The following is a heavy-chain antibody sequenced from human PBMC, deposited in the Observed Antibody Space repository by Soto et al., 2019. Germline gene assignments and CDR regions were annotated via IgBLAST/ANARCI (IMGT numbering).Heavy chain of an antibody. J-gene: IGHJ3*02. CDR3: AREGYTFGPARVSGAFDI. V-gene: IGHV1-69*12. CDR2: IIPIFGTT. D-gene: IGHD5-12*01. Sequence: QVQLVQSGAEVRRPGSSVKVSCKASGGTFGSNAISWVRQAPGQGLEWMGGIIPIFGTTNNAQKFQGRVTITADESTNTAYMELSSLRSEDTAIYYCAREGYTFGPARVSGAFDIWGQGTVVTVSS. CDR1: GGTFGSNA.